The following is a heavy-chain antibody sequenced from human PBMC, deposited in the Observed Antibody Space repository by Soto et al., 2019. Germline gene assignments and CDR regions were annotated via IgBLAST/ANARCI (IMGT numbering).Heavy chain of an antibody. CDR2: IYYSGST. Sequence: ETLSLSCPVSGVSISSYYWSWIRQPPGKGLEWIGYIYYSGSTNYNPSLKSRVTISLGTSKNQFSLKLSSVTAADTAVYYCARGRLAVAGPYFDYWGQGTLVTVSS. J-gene: IGHJ4*02. CDR1: GVSISSYY. V-gene: IGHV4-59*01. CDR3: ARGRLAVAGPYFDY. D-gene: IGHD6-19*01.